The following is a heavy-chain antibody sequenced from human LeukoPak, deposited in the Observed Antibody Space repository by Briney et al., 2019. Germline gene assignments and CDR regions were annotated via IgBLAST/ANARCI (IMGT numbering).Heavy chain of an antibody. J-gene: IGHJ6*04. D-gene: IGHD2-15*01. CDR1: GGSFSGYY. V-gene: IGHV4-34*01. CDR2: INHSGST. CDR3: ARGVVAATAALYYYYGMDV. Sequence: PSETLSLTCAVYGGSFSGYYWSWIRQPPGKGLEWIGEINHSGSTNYNPSLKSRATISVDTSKKQFSLKLSSVTAADTAVYYCARGVVAATAALYYYYGMDVWGKGTTVTVSS.